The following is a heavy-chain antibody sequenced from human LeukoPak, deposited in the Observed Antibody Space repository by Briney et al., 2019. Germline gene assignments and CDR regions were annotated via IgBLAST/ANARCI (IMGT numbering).Heavy chain of an antibody. Sequence: SETLSLTCTVSGGSISSYYWSWIRQPPGKGLEWIGYIYYSGSTNHNPSLKSRVTTSVDTSKNQFSLKLSSVTAADTAVYYCARHGDGYNLEYWGQGTLVTVSS. V-gene: IGHV4-59*08. D-gene: IGHD5-24*01. CDR2: IYYSGST. CDR3: ARHGDGYNLEY. CDR1: GGSISSYY. J-gene: IGHJ4*02.